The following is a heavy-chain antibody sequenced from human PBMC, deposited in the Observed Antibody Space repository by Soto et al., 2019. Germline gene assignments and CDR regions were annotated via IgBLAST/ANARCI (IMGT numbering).Heavy chain of an antibody. CDR1: GFTVSSNY. J-gene: IGHJ4*02. V-gene: IGHV3-53*01. CDR3: AREVAAAGTDY. CDR2: IYSGGST. Sequence: GGSLRLSCTASGFTVSSNYMSWVRQAPGKGLEWVSVIYSGGSTYYADSVKGRFTISRDNSKNTLYLQMNSLRAEDTAVYYCAREVAAAGTDYWGQGTLVTVSS. D-gene: IGHD6-13*01.